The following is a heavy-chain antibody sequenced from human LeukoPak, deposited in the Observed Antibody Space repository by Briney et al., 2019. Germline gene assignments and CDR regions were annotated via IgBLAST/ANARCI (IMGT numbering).Heavy chain of an antibody. CDR3: ARSGYYYDSSGYYHQMYYFDY. Sequence: PSETLSLTCAVYGGSFSGYYWSWIRQPPGKGLEWIGEINHSGSTNYNPSLKSRVTISVDTSKNQFSLKLSSVTAADTAVYYCARSGYYYDSSGYYHQMYYFDYWGQGTPVTVSS. CDR1: GGSFSGYY. V-gene: IGHV4-34*01. J-gene: IGHJ4*02. CDR2: INHSGST. D-gene: IGHD3-22*01.